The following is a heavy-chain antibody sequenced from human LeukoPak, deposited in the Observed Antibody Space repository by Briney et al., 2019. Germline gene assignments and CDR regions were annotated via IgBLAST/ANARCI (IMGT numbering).Heavy chain of an antibody. V-gene: IGHV3-23*01. CDR2: ISGSGGST. D-gene: IGHD3-10*01. CDR1: GFTFSSYA. J-gene: IGHJ4*02. CDR3: AKGPSGSYYPYDFDY. Sequence: GGSLRLSCAASGFTFSSYAMSWVRQAPGKGLEWVSAISGSGGSTYYADSVKGRFTISRDNSKNTLYLQMNSLRAEDTAVYYCAKGPSGSYYPYDFDYWGQGTLVTVSS.